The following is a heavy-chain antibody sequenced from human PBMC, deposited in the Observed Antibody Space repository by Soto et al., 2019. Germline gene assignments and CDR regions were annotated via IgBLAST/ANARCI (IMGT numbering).Heavy chain of an antibody. CDR1: GFTFSSYS. J-gene: IGHJ6*02. CDR2: ISSSGSTI. V-gene: IGHV3-48*04. CDR3: ARALSSAQTGYYYYYYGMDV. Sequence: EVQLVESGGGLVQPGGSLRLSCAASGFTFSSYSMNWVRQAPGKGLEWVSYISSSGSTIYYADSVKGRFTISRDNAKNLLYLQMNSLRAEDTAVYYCARALSSAQTGYYYYYYGMDVWGQGTTVTVSS. D-gene: IGHD6-6*01.